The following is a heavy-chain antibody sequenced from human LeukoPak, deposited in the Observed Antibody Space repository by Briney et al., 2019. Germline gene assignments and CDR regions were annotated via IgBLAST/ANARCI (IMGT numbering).Heavy chain of an antibody. CDR1: GFTFSSYS. Sequence: GRSLRLSCAASGFTFSSYSMNWVRQAPGKGLEWISYIGGRGDGISYADSVKGRFTISRDNAKNSLFLQMNRLRGEDTAIYFCAREIPGRIAADCWGQGTLVTVSS. CDR3: AREIPGRIAADC. J-gene: IGHJ4*02. D-gene: IGHD2-15*01. CDR2: IGGRGDGI. V-gene: IGHV3-48*01.